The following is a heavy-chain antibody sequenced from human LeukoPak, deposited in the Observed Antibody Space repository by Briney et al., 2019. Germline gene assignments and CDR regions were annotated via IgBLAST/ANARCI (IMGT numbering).Heavy chain of an antibody. D-gene: IGHD2-15*01. J-gene: IGHJ4*02. CDR2: ISGSGGST. CDR1: GFTFSSYA. Sequence: GGSLRLSCAASGFTFSSYAMSWVRQAPGKGLEWVSAISGSGGSTYYADTVKGRFTISRDNSKNTLSLQMSSLRAEDTAVYCAKDNGGNGGSWYSPVDFWGQGTLVTVSS. CDR3: AKDNGGNGGSWYSPVDF. V-gene: IGHV3-23*01.